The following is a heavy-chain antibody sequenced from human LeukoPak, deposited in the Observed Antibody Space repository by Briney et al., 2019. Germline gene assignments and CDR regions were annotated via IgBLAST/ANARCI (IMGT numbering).Heavy chain of an antibody. CDR3: ARVGGSDAGYDSSGYDAFDI. CDR2: INPSGGST. Sequence: ASVKVSCKASGYTFTSYYMHWVRQAPGQGLEWMGIINPSGGSTSYAQKFQGRVTMTRDMSTSTVYMELSSLRSEDTGVYYCARVGGSDAGYDSSGYDAFDIWGQGTMVTVSS. D-gene: IGHD3-22*01. CDR1: GYTFTSYY. V-gene: IGHV1-46*01. J-gene: IGHJ3*02.